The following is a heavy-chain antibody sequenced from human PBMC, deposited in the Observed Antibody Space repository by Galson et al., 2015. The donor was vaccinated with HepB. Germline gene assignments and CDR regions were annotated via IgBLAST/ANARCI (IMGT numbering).Heavy chain of an antibody. CDR3: AKGVGSAWRFEY. D-gene: IGHD6-25*01. CDR1: GFTFRNYA. V-gene: IGHV3-23*01. Sequence: SLRLSCAASGFTFRNYAMSWVRRAPGKGLEWVSSISGSGGTIYYADSVKGRFTISRDNSQDTLYLQMNDLRAEDTAVYYCAKGVGSAWRFEYWGQGTLVAVSS. J-gene: IGHJ4*02. CDR2: ISGSGGTI.